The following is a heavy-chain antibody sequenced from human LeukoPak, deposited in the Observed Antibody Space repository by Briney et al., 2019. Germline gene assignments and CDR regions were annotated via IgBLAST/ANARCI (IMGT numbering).Heavy chain of an antibody. Sequence: PGGSLRLSCKASGFTFSTYAMSWVRQAPGKGLQWVSSISAYGESTYHADSVKGRFTTSRDNSKDTLSLHIDSLRADDTAVYYCARRGKVGLPTYFDYWGQGTLVTVSS. CDR2: ISAYGEST. D-gene: IGHD1-26*01. CDR3: ARRGKVGLPTYFDY. CDR1: GFTFSTYA. V-gene: IGHV3-23*01. J-gene: IGHJ4*02.